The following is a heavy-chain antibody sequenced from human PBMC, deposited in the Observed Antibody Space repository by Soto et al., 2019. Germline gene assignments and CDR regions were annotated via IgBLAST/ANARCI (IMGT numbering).Heavy chain of an antibody. V-gene: IGHV3-21*01. CDR2: VRTSGSSI. CDR3: ARGEYGMDV. J-gene: IGHJ6*02. Sequence: ELQLVESGGGLVKPGGSLRLSCAASGFSFGSYTMTWVRQAPGKGLEWVSAVRTSGSSIYSADSLKGRFTISRDNAKDSLYLQMNSLRVEDTALYYCARGEYGMDVWGQGTTVTVSS. CDR1: GFSFGSYT.